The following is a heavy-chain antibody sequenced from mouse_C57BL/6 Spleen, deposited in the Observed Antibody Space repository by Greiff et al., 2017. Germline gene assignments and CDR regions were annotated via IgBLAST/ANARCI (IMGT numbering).Heavy chain of an antibody. CDR1: GYTITSYT. V-gene: IGHV1-4*01. CDR3: ARRANWTPYGDY. Sequence: QVQLKESGAELARPGASVKMSCKASGYTITSYTMHWVKQRPGQGLEWIGYINPSSGYTKYNQKFKDKATLTADKSSSTAYMQLSSLTSEDSSVDYCARRANWTPYGDYWGQGTTLTVSS. J-gene: IGHJ2*01. CDR2: INPSSGYT. D-gene: IGHD4-1*01.